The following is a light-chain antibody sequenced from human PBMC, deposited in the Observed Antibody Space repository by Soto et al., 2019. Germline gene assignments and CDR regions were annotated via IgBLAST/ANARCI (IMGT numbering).Light chain of an antibody. CDR3: SSYTGSSTYVL. J-gene: IGLJ2*01. CDR1: SSDVGGYNY. Sequence: QSALTQPASVSGSPGQSITISCTGTSSDVGGYNYVSWYQQHSGKAPKLMIYDVSNRPSGVSNRFSGSKSGNTASLTISGLQAEDETDYYCSSYTGSSTYVLFGGGTKLTVL. CDR2: DVS. V-gene: IGLV2-14*01.